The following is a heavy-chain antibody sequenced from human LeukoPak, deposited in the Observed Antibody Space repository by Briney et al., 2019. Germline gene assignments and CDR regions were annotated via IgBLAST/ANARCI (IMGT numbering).Heavy chain of an antibody. Sequence: GGSLRLSCAASGFTFSSYALSWVRQAPGKGLEWVSAIGGSGGSTDYADPVKGRFTISRDNSKSTLYLQMNSLRVEDTAVYYCATDSSSWYFDSWGQGTLVTVSS. D-gene: IGHD6-13*01. CDR1: GFTFSSYA. CDR3: ATDSSSWYFDS. V-gene: IGHV3-23*01. J-gene: IGHJ4*02. CDR2: IGGSGGST.